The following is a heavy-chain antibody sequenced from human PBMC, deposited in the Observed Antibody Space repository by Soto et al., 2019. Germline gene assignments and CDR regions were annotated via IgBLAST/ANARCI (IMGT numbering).Heavy chain of an antibody. Sequence: PGGSLRLSCAASGFTVSNNYMTWFRQAPGKGLEWVSLIYGGGRTYYADSVKGRFTISRDNSMNTLYLQMNGLRAEDTAVYHCARASGYCGGGSCYPYNYDVWGQGTMVTVSS. D-gene: IGHD2-15*01. J-gene: IGHJ3*01. CDR2: IYGGGRT. CDR3: ARASGYCGGGSCYPYNYDV. V-gene: IGHV3-66*01. CDR1: GFTVSNNY.